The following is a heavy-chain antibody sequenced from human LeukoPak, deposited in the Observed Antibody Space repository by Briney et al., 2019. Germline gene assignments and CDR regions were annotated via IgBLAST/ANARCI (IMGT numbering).Heavy chain of an antibody. J-gene: IGHJ4*02. CDR3: ARAVSAALFDY. CDR2: ISYDGSNK. V-gene: IGHV3-30*04. CDR1: GFTFSSYA. D-gene: IGHD2-2*01. Sequence: GRSPRLSCAASGFTFSSYAMHWVRQAPGKGLEWVAVISYDGSNKYYADSVKGRFTISRDNSKNTLYLQMNSLRAEDTAVYYCARAVSAALFDYWGQGTLVTVSS.